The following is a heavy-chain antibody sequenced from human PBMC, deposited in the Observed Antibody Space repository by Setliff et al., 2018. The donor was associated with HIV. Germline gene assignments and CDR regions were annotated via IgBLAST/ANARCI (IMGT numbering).Heavy chain of an antibody. V-gene: IGHV4-61*02. J-gene: IGHJ3*02. CDR3: TRQSPVAGSGAFDI. CDR2: IYTSGNT. Sequence: NPSETLSLTCTVSGDSISSGGYYWSWIRQPAGQGLEWIGRIYTSGNTNYNPSTNYNTSLKSRITISLETSRNQFSLRVTSVTATDTAVYYCTRQSPVAGSGAFDIWGQGTMVTVSS. CDR1: GDSISSGGYY. D-gene: IGHD6-19*01.